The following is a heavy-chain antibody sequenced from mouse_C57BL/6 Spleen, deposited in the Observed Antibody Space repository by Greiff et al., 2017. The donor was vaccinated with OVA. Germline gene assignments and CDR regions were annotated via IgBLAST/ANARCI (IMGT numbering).Heavy chain of an antibody. Sequence: VKLQESGAELVRPGTSVKVSCKASGYAFTNYLIEWVKQRPGQGLEWIGVINPGSGGTNYNEKFKGRATLTADKSSSTAYMQLSSLTSEDSAVYFCARSYYGSSDWYFDDWGTGTTVTVSS. CDR1: GYAFTNYL. D-gene: IGHD1-1*01. J-gene: IGHJ1*03. CDR2: INPGSGGT. V-gene: IGHV1-54*01. CDR3: ARSYYGSSDWYFDD.